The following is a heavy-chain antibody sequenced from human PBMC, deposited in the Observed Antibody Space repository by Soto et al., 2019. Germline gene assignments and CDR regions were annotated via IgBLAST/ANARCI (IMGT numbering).Heavy chain of an antibody. V-gene: IGHV3-9*01. CDR2: ISWNSDNV. CDR3: AKDTQSSNLNALDV. CDR1: GFTFDDYA. D-gene: IGHD6-13*01. Sequence: EVQLVESGGGLGQPGGSLRLSCAASGFTFDDYAMHWVRHAPGKGLEWVSGISWNSDNVGYGDSVKGRFTISRDNANNSLYLQMNGLRAEDTAFYYCAKDTQSSNLNALDVWGQGTTVTVSS. J-gene: IGHJ3*01.